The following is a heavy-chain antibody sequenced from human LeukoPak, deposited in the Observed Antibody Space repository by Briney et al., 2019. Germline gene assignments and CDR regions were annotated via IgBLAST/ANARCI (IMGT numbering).Heavy chain of an antibody. CDR3: AKDRGIISDY. J-gene: IGHJ4*02. D-gene: IGHD3-10*01. V-gene: IGHV3-23*01. CDR1: GFTFSSSA. Sequence: GGSLRLSCAASGFTFSSSAMSWVRQAPGKGLEWVSTISGSGDRTYYADSVRGRFTISRDNSKNTLYLQMNSLRAEDTAVYYCAKDRGIISDYWGQGTLVTVSS. CDR2: ISGSGDRT.